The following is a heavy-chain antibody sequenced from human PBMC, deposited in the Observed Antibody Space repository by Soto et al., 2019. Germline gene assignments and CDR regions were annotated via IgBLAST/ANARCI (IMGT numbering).Heavy chain of an antibody. CDR2: ISSSSSYI. J-gene: IGHJ6*03. Sequence: GGSLRLSCAASGFTFSSYSMNWVRQAPGKGLEWVSSISSSSSYIYYADSVKGRFTISRDNAKNSLYLQMNSLRAEDTAVYYCARDHPDFDYYYYMDVWGKGTTVTVSS. D-gene: IGHD3-3*01. CDR1: GFTFSSYS. V-gene: IGHV3-21*01. CDR3: ARDHPDFDYYYYMDV.